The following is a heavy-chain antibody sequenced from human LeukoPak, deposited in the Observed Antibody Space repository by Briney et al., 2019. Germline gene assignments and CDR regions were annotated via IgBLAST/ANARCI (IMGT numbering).Heavy chain of an antibody. Sequence: GGSLRLSCAASGFTFSSHAMRWVRQAPGKGLEWVAVISYDGSKKYYADSVKGRFTISRDNSKNTLYLQMNSLRAEDTAVYYCAKCVILTGRYMDVWGKGTTVTISS. CDR3: AKCVILTGRYMDV. CDR2: ISYDGSKK. D-gene: IGHD3-9*01. CDR1: GFTFSSHA. V-gene: IGHV3-30*04. J-gene: IGHJ6*03.